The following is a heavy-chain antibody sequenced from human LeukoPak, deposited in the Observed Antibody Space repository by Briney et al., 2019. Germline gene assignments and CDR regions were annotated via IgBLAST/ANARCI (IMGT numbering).Heavy chain of an antibody. D-gene: IGHD3-10*01. CDR1: GFTFSSHA. CDR2: ISYDGGSK. Sequence: PGGSLRLSCAVSGFTFSSHAMHWVRQAPGKGLDWVADISYDGGSKYYADSVKGRFTISRDNSKSTLYLQMSSLRAEDTAVYYCARETYGSFDYWGQGTLVTVSS. CDR3: ARETYGSFDY. J-gene: IGHJ4*02. V-gene: IGHV3-30-3*01.